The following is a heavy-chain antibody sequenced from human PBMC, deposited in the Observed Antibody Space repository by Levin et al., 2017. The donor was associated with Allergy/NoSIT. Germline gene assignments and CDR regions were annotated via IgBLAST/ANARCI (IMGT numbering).Heavy chain of an antibody. D-gene: IGHD3-16*02. CDR2: IWYDGSNK. CDR3: ARGSRVSPYDYVWGSYRHSKTENDY. Sequence: GGSLRLSCAASGFTFSSYGMHWVRQAPGKGLEWVAVIWYDGSNKYYADSVKGRFTISRDNSKNTLYLQMNSLRAEDTAVYYCARGSRVSPYDYVWGSYRHSKTENDYWGQGTLVTVSS. CDR1: GFTFSSYG. V-gene: IGHV3-33*01. J-gene: IGHJ4*02.